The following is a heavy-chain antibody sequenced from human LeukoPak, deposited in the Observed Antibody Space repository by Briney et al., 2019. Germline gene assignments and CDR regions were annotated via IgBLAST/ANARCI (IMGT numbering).Heavy chain of an antibody. D-gene: IGHD4-17*01. CDR2: INPSGGST. V-gene: IGHV1-46*01. CDR3: ARGDYGDYVFYYYMDV. J-gene: IGHJ6*03. Sequence: ASVKVSCKASGYTFTSYYMHWVRQAPGQGLEWMGIINPSGGSTSYAQKFQGRVTMTRDMSTSTVYMELSSLRSEDTAVYYCARGDYGDYVFYYYMDVWGKGTTVTVSS. CDR1: GYTFTSYY.